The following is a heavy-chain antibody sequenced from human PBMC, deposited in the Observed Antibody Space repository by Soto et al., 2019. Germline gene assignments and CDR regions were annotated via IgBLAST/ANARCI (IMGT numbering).Heavy chain of an antibody. V-gene: IGHV1-18*01. CDR3: AREARITGTMNY. Sequence: ASVKVSCKASGYTFTSYGISWVRQAPGQGLEWMGWISAYNGNTNYAQKLQGRVTMTTDTSTSTAYMELRSLRSDDAAVYYCAREARITGTMNYWGQGTLVTVSS. D-gene: IGHD1-7*01. CDR1: GYTFTSYG. J-gene: IGHJ4*02. CDR2: ISAYNGNT.